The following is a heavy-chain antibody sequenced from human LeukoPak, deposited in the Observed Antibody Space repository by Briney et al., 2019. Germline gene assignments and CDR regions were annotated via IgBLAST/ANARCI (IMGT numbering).Heavy chain of an antibody. D-gene: IGHD6-13*01. CDR3: ARDPLSSTWSPYYFTLDA. CDR1: GYTFTIYA. J-gene: IGHJ6*02. CDR2: ISAYDGST. Sequence: ASVTVSFKASGYTFTIYAINWVRQAPGQGLEWMGWISAYDGSTISAQDLQGRVTMTTDTSTTTAYMELTRLRSDDTAVYYCARDPLSSTWSPYYFTLDAWGQGTTVIVSS. V-gene: IGHV1-18*01.